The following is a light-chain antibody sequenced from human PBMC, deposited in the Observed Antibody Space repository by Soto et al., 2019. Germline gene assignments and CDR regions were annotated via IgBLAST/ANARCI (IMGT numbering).Light chain of an antibody. CDR3: QQYNSYPWT. CDR1: QSISTW. J-gene: IGKJ1*01. V-gene: IGKV1-5*03. CDR2: KAS. Sequence: DIPMTQSPSTLSASVGDRVTITCRASQSISTWLAWYQQKPGKAPNLLIYKASSLQSGVPSRFSGSGSGTEFSLNISSLEPDGFATYYCQQYNSYPWTFGQGTKVEIK.